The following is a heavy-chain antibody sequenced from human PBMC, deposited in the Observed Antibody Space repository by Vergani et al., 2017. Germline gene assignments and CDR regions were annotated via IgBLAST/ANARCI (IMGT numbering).Heavy chain of an antibody. CDR1: GGSMSGYY. CDR3: GRVADFYGLGSRLLDL. J-gene: IGHJ5*02. V-gene: IGHV4-59*01. CDR2: MYHSGST. Sequence: QVRLQESGPGLVKPSETLSLTCSVSGGSMSGYYWSWIRQPPGKELEWIGYMYHSGSTNYNPSLETRVTISGETSENQFALKLNSVTAADTAVYYCGRVADFYGLGSRLLDLWGQGILVTVSS. D-gene: IGHD3-10*01.